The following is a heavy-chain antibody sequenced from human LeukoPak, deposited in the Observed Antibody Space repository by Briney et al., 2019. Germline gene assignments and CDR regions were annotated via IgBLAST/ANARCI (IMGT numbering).Heavy chain of an antibody. V-gene: IGHV1-18*01. CDR2: ISAYNGNT. Sequence: ASVKVSCKASGYTFTSYGISWVRQAPGQGLEWMGWISAYNGNTNYAQKLQGRVTMTTDTSTSTAYMELRSLRSDDTAVYYCARAPNAYCYDSSGYYYQYYFDYWGQGTLVTVSS. CDR3: ARAPNAYCYDSSGYYYQYYFDY. CDR1: GYTFTSYG. J-gene: IGHJ4*02. D-gene: IGHD3-22*01.